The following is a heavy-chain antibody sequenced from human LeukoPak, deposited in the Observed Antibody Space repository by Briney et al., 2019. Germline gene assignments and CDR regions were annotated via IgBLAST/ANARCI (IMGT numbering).Heavy chain of an antibody. V-gene: IGHV1-69*01. CDR2: IIPIFGTA. D-gene: IGHD5-12*01. J-gene: IGHJ4*02. CDR3: ARDSGARGYGSSPDY. CDR1: GGTFSSYA. Sequence: GASVKVSCKASGGTFSSYAISWVRQAPGQGLEWMGGIIPIFGTANYAQKFQGRVTITADESTSTAYMELSSLRSEDTAVYYCARDSGARGYGSSPDYWGQGTLVTVSS.